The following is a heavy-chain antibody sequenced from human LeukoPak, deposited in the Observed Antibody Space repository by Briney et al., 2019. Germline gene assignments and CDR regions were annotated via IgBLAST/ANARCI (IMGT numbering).Heavy chain of an antibody. J-gene: IGHJ4*02. CDR3: ARAYYGSGSYYSNNKYYFDY. CDR1: SGSVSSGSYY. CDR2: ISYSGST. V-gene: IGHV4-61*01. D-gene: IGHD3-10*01. Sequence: SETLSLTCTVSSGSVSSGSYYWSWIRQPPGKGLEWIGYISYSGSTHYNPSLKSRVTISVDTSKNQFSLKLSSVTAADTAVYYCARAYYGSGSYYSNNKYYFDYWGQGTLVTVSS.